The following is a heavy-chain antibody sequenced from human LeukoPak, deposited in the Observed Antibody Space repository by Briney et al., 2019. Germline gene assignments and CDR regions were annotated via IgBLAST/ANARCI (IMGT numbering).Heavy chain of an antibody. Sequence: ASVKVSCKASGYTFTGYYMHWVRQAPGQGLEWMGWINPNSGGTNYAQKFQGRVTMTRDTSISTAYMKLSRLRSDDTAVYYCARDRGFGVVPTGDWGQGTLVTVSS. V-gene: IGHV1-2*02. CDR2: INPNSGGT. D-gene: IGHD3-3*01. J-gene: IGHJ4*02. CDR1: GYTFTGYY. CDR3: ARDRGFGVVPTGD.